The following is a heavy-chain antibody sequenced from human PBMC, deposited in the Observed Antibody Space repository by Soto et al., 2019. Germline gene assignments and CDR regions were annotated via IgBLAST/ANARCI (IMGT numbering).Heavy chain of an antibody. J-gene: IGHJ3*02. Sequence: QLHLVQSGAVVKKPGASVRVSCSASGYPVTAYYMHWVRQAPGRGLEWMGGINPATGAAKYTQTFQGRVTMTRDTSTGTVFMELSGLTSGDTAVFYCARGGGVGVAGSAAFDMWGQGTLVTVSS. CDR2: INPATGAA. CDR3: ARGGGVGVAGSAAFDM. CDR1: GYPVTAYY. V-gene: IGHV1-2*02. D-gene: IGHD3-3*01.